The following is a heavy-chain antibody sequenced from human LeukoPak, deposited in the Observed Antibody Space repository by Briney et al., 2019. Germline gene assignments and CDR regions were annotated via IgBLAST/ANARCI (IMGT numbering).Heavy chain of an antibody. CDR2: TFYRSKWHN. D-gene: IGHD3-10*01. CDR1: LDIVSSKSAA. V-gene: IGHV6-1*01. CDR3: ARGRGYFDN. J-gene: IGHJ4*02. Sequence: SQTLSLTFAISLDIVSSKSAAGDWIRHSPSRALEWLGRTFYRSKWHNDYSVSVKSRITINPETSKNQFSLKLNSVTPDDTAVYYCARGRGYFDNWGQGTLVTVSS.